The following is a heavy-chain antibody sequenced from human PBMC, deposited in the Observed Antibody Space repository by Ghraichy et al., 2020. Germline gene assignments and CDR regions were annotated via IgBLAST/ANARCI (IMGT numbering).Heavy chain of an antibody. CDR1: GFTFSSYA. V-gene: IGHV3-23*01. Sequence: GSLRLSCAASGFTFSSYAMSWVRQAPGKGLEWVSAISGSGGSTYYADSVKGRFTISRDNSKNTLYLQMNSLRAEDTAVYYCAKAPGAAADPAAEYFQHWGQGTLVTVSS. CDR2: ISGSGGST. D-gene: IGHD6-13*01. J-gene: IGHJ1*01. CDR3: AKAPGAAADPAAEYFQH.